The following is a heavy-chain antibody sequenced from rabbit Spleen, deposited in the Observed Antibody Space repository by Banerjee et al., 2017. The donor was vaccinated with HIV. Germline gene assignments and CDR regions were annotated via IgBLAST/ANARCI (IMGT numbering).Heavy chain of an antibody. J-gene: IGHJ6*01. V-gene: IGHV1S40*01. Sequence: QSLEESGGDLVKPGASLTLTCTASGFDIRSYHMYWVRQAPGKGLEWIACIDTGSSGFTYFATWAKGRFTCSKTSSTTVTLQMTRLTAADTTTYFCARDTGTSFSSYGMDLWGPGTLVTVS. CDR2: IDTGSSGFT. CDR3: ARDTGTSFSSYGMDL. D-gene: IGHD7-1*01. CDR1: GFDIRSYH.